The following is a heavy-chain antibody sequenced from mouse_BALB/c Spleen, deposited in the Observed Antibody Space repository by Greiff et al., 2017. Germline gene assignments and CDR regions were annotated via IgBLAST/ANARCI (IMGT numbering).Heavy chain of an antibody. D-gene: IGHD1-1*01. CDR1: GYSITSDYA. V-gene: IGHV3-2*02. CDR2: ISYSGST. J-gene: IGHJ1*01. Sequence: VQLKESGPGLVKPSQSLSLTCTVTGYSITSDYAWNWIRQFPGNKLEWMGYISYSGSTSYNPSLKSRISITRDTSKNQFFLQLNSVTTEDTATYYCASYSYWYFDVWGAGTTVTVSS. CDR3: ASYSYWYFDV.